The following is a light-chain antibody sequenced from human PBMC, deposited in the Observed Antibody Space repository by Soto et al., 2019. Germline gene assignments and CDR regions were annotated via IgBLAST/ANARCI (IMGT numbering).Light chain of an antibody. Sequence: SQMTQSPSSLSASVGDRVTITCRASQDIGNKLGWFQQKPGKAPELLIYSAYKLQSGVPSRFSGSGSGTEFTLTISSLQPDDFATYYCQQYNSYWTFGQGTKVDIK. CDR1: QDIGNK. CDR2: SAY. J-gene: IGKJ1*01. CDR3: QQYNSYWT. V-gene: IGKV1-17*01.